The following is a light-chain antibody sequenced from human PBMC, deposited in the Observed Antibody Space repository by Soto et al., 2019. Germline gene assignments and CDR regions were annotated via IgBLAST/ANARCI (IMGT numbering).Light chain of an antibody. V-gene: IGKV4-1*01. CDR2: WAS. J-gene: IGKJ1*01. CDR1: QSVLYSSNNKNY. Sequence: DIVGTQAPDSLAVSLGERATINCKSSQSVLYSSNNKNYIAWYQQKPGQPPKLIIYWASTRESGVPDRFSGSGSGTDFTLSFGSLPADDVAVYYGQDYYDSPPTFGQGAKVEI. CDR3: QDYYDSPPT.